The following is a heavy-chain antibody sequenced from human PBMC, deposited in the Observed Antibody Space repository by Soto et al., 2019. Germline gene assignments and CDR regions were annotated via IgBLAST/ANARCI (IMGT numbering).Heavy chain of an antibody. Sequence: QVQLQESGPGLVKPSETLSLTCTVSGGSISSYYWSWIQQPPGEGLEWIGYFYYSGSTNYNPSLNSRGTISVDKSNNQCFLKLSSVTAADTAVYYWSRYNDYGDAFDIWGQGTIVTVSS. CDR3: SRYNDYGDAFDI. CDR1: GGSISSYY. D-gene: IGHD4-17*01. V-gene: IGHV4-59*01. CDR2: FYYSGST. J-gene: IGHJ3*02.